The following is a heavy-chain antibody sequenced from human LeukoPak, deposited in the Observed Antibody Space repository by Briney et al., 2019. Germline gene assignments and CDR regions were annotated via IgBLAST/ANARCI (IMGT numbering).Heavy chain of an antibody. J-gene: IGHJ3*02. D-gene: IGHD6-13*01. V-gene: IGHV4-34*01. CDR1: GGSFSGYY. CDR2: INHSGST. CDR3: ARTIAAAGLDAFDI. Sequence: SETLSLTCAVYGGSFSGYYWSWIRQPPGKGLEWIGEINHSGSTNYNPSLKSRVTISVDTSKNLFSLKLSSVTAADTAVYYCARTIAAAGLDAFDIWGQGTMVTVSS.